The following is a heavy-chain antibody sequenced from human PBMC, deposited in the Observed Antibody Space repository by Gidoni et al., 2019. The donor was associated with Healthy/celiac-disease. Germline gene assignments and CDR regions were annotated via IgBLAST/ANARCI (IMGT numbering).Heavy chain of an antibody. CDR1: GGSFSGYY. D-gene: IGHD3-10*01. CDR2: INHSGST. V-gene: IGHV4-34*01. CDR3: ARGLNYYGSGSYYNRGEFDY. Sequence: QVQLQQWGAGLLKPSEPMSLTCAVYGGSFSGYYWSWIRQPPGKGLEWIGEINHSGSTNYNPSLKSRVTISVDTSKNQFSLKLSSVTAADTAVYYCARGLNYYGSGSYYNRGEFDYWGQGTLVTVSS. J-gene: IGHJ4*02.